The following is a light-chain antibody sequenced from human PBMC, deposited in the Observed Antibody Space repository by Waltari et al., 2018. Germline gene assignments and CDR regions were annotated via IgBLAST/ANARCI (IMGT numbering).Light chain of an antibody. J-gene: IGKJ3*01. CDR1: QDIQRF. V-gene: IGKV1-39*01. Sequence: DIQMTQSPSSLSASVGDTVTITCRASQDIQRFLNWYQQKPGKAPELLIYAASSFFGGVPSRFRGSGSGTDFTLTISSLQPEDVASYYCQQTFSNPSTFGPGTRVDLK. CDR3: QQTFSNPST. CDR2: AAS.